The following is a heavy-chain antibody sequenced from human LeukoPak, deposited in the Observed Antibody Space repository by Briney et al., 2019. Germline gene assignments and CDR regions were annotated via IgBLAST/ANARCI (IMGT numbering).Heavy chain of an antibody. CDR1: GGSINSNF. CDR3: ARHVGLGSSSSRFDY. J-gene: IGHJ4*02. V-gene: IGHV4-59*08. Sequence: SETPSLTCTVSGGSINSNFYTWIRNPPGEGLEWIGYIYYSGSTNYNPSLRSRVSISVDTSKNEFSLNLTSVTAADTAVYYCARHVGLGSSSSRFDYWGQGTLVTVSS. CDR2: IYYSGST. D-gene: IGHD6-6*01.